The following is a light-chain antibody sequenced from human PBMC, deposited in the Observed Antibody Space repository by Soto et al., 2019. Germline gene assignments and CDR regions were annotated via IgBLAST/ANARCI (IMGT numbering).Light chain of an antibody. J-gene: IGKJ2*01. CDR1: QSVGSW. Sequence: DIRMTQSPSTLSASVGDRVTITCRASQSVGSWLAWYQQKPGKAPKLLINKATNLRSGVPSRFSGSGSGTEFILTISTLHPDDFATYYCQHYNNYPNSFGQGTKLEIK. CDR2: KAT. V-gene: IGKV1-5*03. CDR3: QHYNNYPNS.